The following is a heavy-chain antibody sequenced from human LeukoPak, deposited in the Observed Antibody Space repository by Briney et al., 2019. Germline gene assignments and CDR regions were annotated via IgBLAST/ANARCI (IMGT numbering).Heavy chain of an antibody. CDR1: GYTFSDSR. V-gene: IGHV1-18*01. CDR3: ARHGTSTDDY. Sequence: ASVTVSCKTSGYTFSDSRINWGLQAPGQGLEWMGWISGSNDNPNYGQKFQGRFTVTTDSSTSTAYMELRNLTFDDTAVYYCARHGTSTDDYWGQGTLVTVSS. D-gene: IGHD2-2*01. CDR2: ISGSNDNP. J-gene: IGHJ4*02.